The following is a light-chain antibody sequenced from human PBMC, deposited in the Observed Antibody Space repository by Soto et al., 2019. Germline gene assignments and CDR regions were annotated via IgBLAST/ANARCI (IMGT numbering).Light chain of an antibody. CDR2: AAS. Sequence: EIVLRQSPGTLSLSPGQRATLSCRASQTLSRNSLAWYQQKPGQAPRLLIYAASSRATGIPDRFSGSGSGTAFTLTISRLEPEDFAVYYCQHYVSSPTAFGPGTKVDIK. CDR1: QTLSRNS. J-gene: IGKJ3*01. CDR3: QHYVSSPTA. V-gene: IGKV3-20*01.